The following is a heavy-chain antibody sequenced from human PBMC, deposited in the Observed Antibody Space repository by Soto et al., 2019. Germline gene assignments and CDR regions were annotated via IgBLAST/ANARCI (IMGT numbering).Heavy chain of an antibody. Sequence: VQLVESGGGLVKPGGSLRLSCAASGFTFSSYSMNWVRQAPGKGLEWVSSISSSSSYIYYADSVKGRFTISRDNAKNSLYLQMNSLRAEDTAVYYCARGPVVVVAATVGDDYWGQGTLVTVSS. D-gene: IGHD2-15*01. J-gene: IGHJ4*02. CDR3: ARGPVVVVAATVGDDY. V-gene: IGHV3-21*01. CDR2: ISSSSSYI. CDR1: GFTFSSYS.